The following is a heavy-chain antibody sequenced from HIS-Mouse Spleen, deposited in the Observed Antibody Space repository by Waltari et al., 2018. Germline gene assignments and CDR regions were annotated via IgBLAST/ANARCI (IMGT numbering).Heavy chain of an antibody. D-gene: IGHD6-13*01. J-gene: IGHJ2*01. V-gene: IGHV4-39*07. Sequence: QLQLQESGPGLVKPSETLSPTCTVSGGSIRSSSYYWGWIRQPPGKGLAWIGSIYYSGSTYYNPSLKSRVTISVDTSKNQFSLKLSSVTAADTAVYYCAREIPYSSSWYDWYFDLWGRGTLVTVSS. CDR2: IYYSGST. CDR1: GGSIRSSSYY. CDR3: AREIPYSSSWYDWYFDL.